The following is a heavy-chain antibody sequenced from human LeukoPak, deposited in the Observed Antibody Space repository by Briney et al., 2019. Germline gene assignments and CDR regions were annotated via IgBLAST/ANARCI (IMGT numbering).Heavy chain of an antibody. V-gene: IGHV3-23*01. CDR2: ISGSGGST. Sequence: GGSLRLSCAASGFTFSSYAMSWVRQAPGKGLEWVSAISGSGGSTYYADSVKGRFTISRDNSKNTLYLQMNSLRAEDTAIYYCAKRGAEVGATVAPGDYWGQGTLVTVSS. J-gene: IGHJ4*02. CDR1: GFTFSSYA. D-gene: IGHD1-26*01. CDR3: AKRGAEVGATVAPGDY.